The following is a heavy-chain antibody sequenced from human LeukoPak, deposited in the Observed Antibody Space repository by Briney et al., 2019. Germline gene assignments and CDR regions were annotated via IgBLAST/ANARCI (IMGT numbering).Heavy chain of an antibody. CDR3: ARDMGYGSGSYDWFDP. V-gene: IGHV3-7*01. CDR2: IKQDGSEK. CDR1: GFTFSSYW. J-gene: IGHJ5*02. D-gene: IGHD3-10*01. Sequence: GASLTLSCSASGFTFSSYWMSWVRRPPGNGLEWVANIKQDGSEKYYVDSVKGRFTISRDNAKNSLYLQMTSLRAEDTAVYYCARDMGYGSGSYDWFDPWGQGTLVTVSS.